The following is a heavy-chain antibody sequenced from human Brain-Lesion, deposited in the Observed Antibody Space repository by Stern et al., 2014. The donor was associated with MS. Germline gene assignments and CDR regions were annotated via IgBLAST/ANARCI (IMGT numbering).Heavy chain of an antibody. D-gene: IGHD1-14*01. CDR3: ARDITGSSAYFAY. Sequence: EVQLVESGGDLVQPGRSLRLSCAAFGFTFDDYAMHWVRQAPGKGLEWVAGISWNSGTIGHADSVKGRFTTSRDNAYSSLYLQMNSLRPEDTALYYCARDITGSSAYFAYWGQGTLVTVSS. J-gene: IGHJ4*02. V-gene: IGHV3-9*01. CDR2: ISWNSGTI. CDR1: GFTFDDYA.